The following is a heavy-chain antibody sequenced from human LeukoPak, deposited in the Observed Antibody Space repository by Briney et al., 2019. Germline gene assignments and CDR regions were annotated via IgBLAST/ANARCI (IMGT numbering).Heavy chain of an antibody. CDR3: ARDRDAYCGGDCPGDWFDP. J-gene: IGHJ5*02. D-gene: IGHD2-21*02. Sequence: GGSLRLSCAASGFTFSSHSMNWVRQAPGKGLEWVSYISSSSSTIYYADSVKGRFTISRDNAKNSLYLQMNSLRAEDTAVYYCARDRDAYCGGDCPGDWFDPWGQGTLVTVSS. V-gene: IGHV3-48*04. CDR1: GFTFSSHS. CDR2: ISSSSSTI.